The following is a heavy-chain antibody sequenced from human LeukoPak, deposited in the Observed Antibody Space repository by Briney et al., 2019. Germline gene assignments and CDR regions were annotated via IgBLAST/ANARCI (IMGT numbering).Heavy chain of an antibody. CDR1: GFTFSDYY. CDR2: ISSSGSTI. J-gene: IGHJ6*02. D-gene: IGHD4-17*01. V-gene: IGHV3-11*01. CDR3: ARDRYGDYGYYYYYYGMDV. Sequence: GRSLRLSCAASGFTFSDYYMSWIRQAPGKGLEWVSYISSSGSTIYYADSVKGRFTISRHNHKNSLYLQMNSLRAEDTAVYYCARDRYGDYGYYYYYYGMDVWGQGTTVTVSS.